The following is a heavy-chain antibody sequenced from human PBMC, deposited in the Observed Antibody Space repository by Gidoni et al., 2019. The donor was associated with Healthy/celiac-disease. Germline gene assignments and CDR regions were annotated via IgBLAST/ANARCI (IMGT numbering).Heavy chain of an antibody. CDR1: GGSISSSSYY. Sequence: QLQLQESGPGLVKPSETLSLTCTVSGGSISSSSYYWGWIRQPPGKGLEWIGSIYYSGSTYYNPSLKSRVTISVDTSKNQFSLKLSSVTAADTAVYYCARTIAAADALDYWGQGTLVTVSS. V-gene: IGHV4-39*01. CDR3: ARTIAAADALDY. J-gene: IGHJ4*02. D-gene: IGHD6-13*01. CDR2: IYYSGST.